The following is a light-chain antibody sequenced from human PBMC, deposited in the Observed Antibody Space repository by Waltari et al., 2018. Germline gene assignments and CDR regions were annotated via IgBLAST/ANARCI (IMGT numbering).Light chain of an antibody. CDR2: DAS. CDR3: QQSQRLPYA. Sequence: DIQMTQSPPSLSASVGDRVTITCRASQNINNYLNWYQQKPGKAPNLLISDASTLRSGVPSRFSGSRSGTDFFLTISDLQPEDFATYYCQQSQRLPYAFGLGTALEIK. V-gene: IGKV1-39*01. J-gene: IGKJ2*01. CDR1: QNINNY.